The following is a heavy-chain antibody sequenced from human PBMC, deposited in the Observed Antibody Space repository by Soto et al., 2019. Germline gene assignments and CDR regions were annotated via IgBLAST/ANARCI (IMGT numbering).Heavy chain of an antibody. CDR3: ARAVTWGLDV. J-gene: IGHJ6*02. D-gene: IGHD3-10*01. Sequence: EVQLVASGGGLVQPGGSLRLSCAASGFTFSLYSMSWVRQAPGKGMEWVSYISRSSTGIHYADSVKGRFTISRDDATNSMHLQMNSLRDGDTAVYYCARAVTWGLDVWGQGTMVSISS. CDR1: GFTFSLYS. V-gene: IGHV3-48*02. CDR2: ISRSSTGI.